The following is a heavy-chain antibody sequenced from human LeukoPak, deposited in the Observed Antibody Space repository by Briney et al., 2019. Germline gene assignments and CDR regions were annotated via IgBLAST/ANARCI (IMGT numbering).Heavy chain of an antibody. CDR1: GFTFSSYG. Sequence: GGSLRLSCAASGFTFSSYGMHWVRQAPGKGLEWVAFIRYDGSNKYYADSVKGRFTISRDNSKNTLYLQMNSLRAEDTAVCYCAKDGGYGDDYYYYYMDVWGKGTTVTISS. CDR3: AKDGGYGDDYYYYYMDV. CDR2: IRYDGSNK. V-gene: IGHV3-30*02. J-gene: IGHJ6*03. D-gene: IGHD4-17*01.